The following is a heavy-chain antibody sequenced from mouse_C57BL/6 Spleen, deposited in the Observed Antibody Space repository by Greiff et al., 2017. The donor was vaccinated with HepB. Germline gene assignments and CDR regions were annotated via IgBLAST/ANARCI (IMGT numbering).Heavy chain of an antibody. J-gene: IGHJ3*01. D-gene: IGHD1-1*01. CDR2: IDPETGGT. CDR3: TRFVYGSLLY. Sequence: VKLMESGAELVRPGASVTLSCKASGYTFTDYEMHWVKQTPVHGLEWIGAIDPETGGTAYNQKFKGKAILTADKSSSTAYMELRSLTSEDSAVYYCTRFVYGSLLYWGQGTLVTVSA. V-gene: IGHV1-15*01. CDR1: GYTFTDYE.